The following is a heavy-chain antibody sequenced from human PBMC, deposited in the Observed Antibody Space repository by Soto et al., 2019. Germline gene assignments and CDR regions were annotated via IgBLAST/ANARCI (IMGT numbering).Heavy chain of an antibody. D-gene: IGHD2-15*01. CDR1: GFTFSDYY. J-gene: IGHJ3*02. V-gene: IGHV3-72*01. CDR2: SRNKANSYTT. CDR3: ARSQGGQYACDI. Sequence: EVQLVESGGGLVQPGGSLRLSCAASGFTFSDYYMDWVRQAPGKGLEWVGRSRNKANSYTTEYAASVKGRFSISRDDSKNSLDLHMNSLKIEDTAVYYCARSQGGQYACDIWGQGTMVTVSS.